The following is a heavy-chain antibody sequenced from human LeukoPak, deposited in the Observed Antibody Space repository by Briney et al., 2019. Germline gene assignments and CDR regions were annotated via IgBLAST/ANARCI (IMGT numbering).Heavy chain of an antibody. D-gene: IGHD1-26*01. CDR3: ARDMRGGAPVRDDY. CDR1: GYTFTNYD. CDR2: ISTYNGNT. Sequence: ASVTVSCKASGYTFTNYDIHWVRQAPGQGLEWMGWISTYNGNTKYVQRLQGRVAMTTDTSTSTVYMELRSLRSDDTAVYYCARDMRGGAPVRDDYWGQGTLVTVSS. V-gene: IGHV1-18*01. J-gene: IGHJ4*02.